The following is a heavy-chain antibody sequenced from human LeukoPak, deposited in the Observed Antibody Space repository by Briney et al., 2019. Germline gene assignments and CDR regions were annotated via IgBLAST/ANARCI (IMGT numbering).Heavy chain of an antibody. Sequence: GGSLRLSCAASGFTFSSYGMHWVRQAPGKGLEWVAVIWYDGSNKYYADSVKGRFTISRDNSKNTLYLQMNSLRAEDTAAYYCAKSPNYDYVWGTSKRSDYWGQGTLVTVSS. CDR3: AKSPNYDYVWGTSKRSDY. CDR2: IWYDGSNK. J-gene: IGHJ4*02. D-gene: IGHD3-16*01. CDR1: GFTFSSYG. V-gene: IGHV3-33*06.